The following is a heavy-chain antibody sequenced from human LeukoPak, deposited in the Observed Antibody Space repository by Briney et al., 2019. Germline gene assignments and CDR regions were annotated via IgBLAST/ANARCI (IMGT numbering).Heavy chain of an antibody. J-gene: IGHJ4*02. D-gene: IGHD6-19*01. CDR1: GYTFTSYG. CDR2: VSAYNGNT. V-gene: IGHV1-18*04. Sequence: ASVKVSCKASGYTFTSYGISWVRQAPGQGLEWMGWVSAYNGNTNYAQKLQGRATMTTDTSTSTAYMELRSLRSDDTAVYYCAILGGPDSSGWYVVDYWGQGTLVTVSS. CDR3: AILGGPDSSGWYVVDY.